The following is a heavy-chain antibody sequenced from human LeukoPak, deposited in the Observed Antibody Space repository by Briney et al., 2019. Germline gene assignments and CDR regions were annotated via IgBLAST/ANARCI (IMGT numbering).Heavy chain of an antibody. CDR3: ARDSGCSGGSCGYYFDY. CDR2: ISYDGSNK. J-gene: IGHJ4*02. CDR1: GFTFSSYA. V-gene: IGHV3-30*04. Sequence: GGSLRLSCAASGFTFSSYAMHWVRQAPGKGLEWVAVISYDGSNKYYADSVKGRFTISRDNSKNTLYLQMNSLRAEDTAVYYCARDSGCSGGSCGYYFDYWGQGTLVTVSS. D-gene: IGHD2-15*01.